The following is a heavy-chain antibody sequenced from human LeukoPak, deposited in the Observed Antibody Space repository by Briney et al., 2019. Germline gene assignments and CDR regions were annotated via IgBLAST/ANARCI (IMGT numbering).Heavy chain of an antibody. CDR1: GFTFDDYA. J-gene: IGHJ4*01. CDR2: ISWNSGSI. V-gene: IGHV3-9*01. CDR3: AKDISRHHFYGSGSYFGY. Sequence: PPGGSLRLSCAASGFTFDDYAMHWVRQAPGKGLEWVSGISWNSGSIGYADSVKGRFTISRDNAKNSLYLQMNSLRAEETALYYWAKDISRHHFYGSGSYFGYWGQGTLVTVSS. D-gene: IGHD3-10*01.